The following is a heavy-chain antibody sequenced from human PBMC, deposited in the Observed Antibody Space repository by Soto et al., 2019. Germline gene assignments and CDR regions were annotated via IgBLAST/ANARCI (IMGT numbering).Heavy chain of an antibody. CDR1: GFTFGNYA. V-gene: IGHV3-23*01. J-gene: IGHJ3*02. CDR3: AKKGLGSLATYCSTGDCHYAFDI. CDR2: ISGGGDGT. D-gene: IGHD2-15*01. Sequence: EVQPLESGGGLGQPGGSLRLSCAASGFTFGNYAMIWFRQAPGKGLEWVSTISGGGDGTFYADSVRGRFTISRENSRNTVYLQMNSLRAEDTAVYYCAKKGLGSLATYCSTGDCHYAFDIWGQGTMVTVSS.